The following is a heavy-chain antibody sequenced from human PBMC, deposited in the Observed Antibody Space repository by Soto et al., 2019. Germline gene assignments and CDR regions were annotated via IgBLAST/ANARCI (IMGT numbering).Heavy chain of an antibody. J-gene: IGHJ1*01. CDR3: VRCDFFSGPVVTPTYLLY. D-gene: IGHD2-21*02. V-gene: IGHV6-1*01. CDR2: TYYRSKWHN. CDR1: GESVSAMSAA. Sequence: SQTLSLTCAISGESVSAMSAAWNWIRQSPSRGLEWLGRTYYRSKWHNDYAVSVRSRISIHTDPSRNQFSLQLNSVTPDDTAIYYCVRCDFFSGPVVTPTYLLYWCQGTWVSVFS.